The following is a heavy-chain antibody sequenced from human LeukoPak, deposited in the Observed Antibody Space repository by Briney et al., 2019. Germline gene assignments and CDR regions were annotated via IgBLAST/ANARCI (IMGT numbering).Heavy chain of an antibody. Sequence: GGSLRLSCAASGFTVSSNYMSWVRQAPGKGLEWVSVIYSGGSTYYADSVKGRFTISRDISKNTLYLQMNSLRAEDTAVYYCSPSIAAAGLPDYWGQGTLVTVST. CDR3: SPSIAAAGLPDY. V-gene: IGHV3-66*01. J-gene: IGHJ4*02. CDR1: GFTVSSNY. D-gene: IGHD6-13*01. CDR2: IYSGGST.